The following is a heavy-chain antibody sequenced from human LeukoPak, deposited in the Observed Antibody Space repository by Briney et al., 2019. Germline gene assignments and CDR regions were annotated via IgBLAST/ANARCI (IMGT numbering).Heavy chain of an antibody. J-gene: IGHJ4*02. CDR1: GYTFTGYY. D-gene: IGHD6-13*01. Sequence: EASVKVSCKASGYTFTGYYMHWVRQPPGQGLEWMGWVNPNNGGTNYAQKFQGRVTMTRDTSINTGYMELSRLRSDDTAVYYCATAPRYSSSRPPFDYWGQGTLVTVSS. V-gene: IGHV1-2*02. CDR2: VNPNNGGT. CDR3: ATAPRYSSSRPPFDY.